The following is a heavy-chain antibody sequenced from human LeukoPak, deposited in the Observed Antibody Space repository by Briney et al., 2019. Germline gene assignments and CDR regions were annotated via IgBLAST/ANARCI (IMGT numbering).Heavy chain of an antibody. J-gene: IGHJ4*02. CDR3: ARDSGYNAFDY. V-gene: IGHV3-7*05. CDR2: INQDGSAK. Sequence: SGGSLRLSCADSGFLFSNSWMAWVRQAPGRGLEWLANINQDGSAKTCVDSVKGRFTISRDNAKNSLYLQMNSLRAKDTAMYYCARDSGYNAFDYWGQGTLVTVSS. CDR1: GFLFSNSW. D-gene: IGHD5-12*01.